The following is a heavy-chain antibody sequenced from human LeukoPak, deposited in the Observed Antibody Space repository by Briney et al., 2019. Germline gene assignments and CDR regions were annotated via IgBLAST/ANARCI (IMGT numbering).Heavy chain of an antibody. Sequence: GGPLRLSCAASGFTFSDYGMHWVRQAPGKGLEWVAVISYDGSNKYYADSVKGRFTLSRDNSKNTLYLQMNRLRTEDTAVYYCAKVKTCSFYYFDNWGQGTLVTVSS. J-gene: IGHJ4*02. D-gene: IGHD2/OR15-2a*01. CDR1: GFTFSDYG. CDR3: AKVKTCSFYYFDN. CDR2: ISYDGSNK. V-gene: IGHV3-30*18.